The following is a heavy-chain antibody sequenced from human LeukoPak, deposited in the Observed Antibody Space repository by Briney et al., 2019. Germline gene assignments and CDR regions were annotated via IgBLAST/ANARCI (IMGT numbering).Heavy chain of an antibody. Sequence: GGSLRLSCAASGFNFANHAMSWVRQTPGKGLEWVSAISGGGDITYYADSVTGRFTISRDNSKDTLFLQMHSLRPGDTAVYYCVREDTPATANYWGQGTLVTVSS. D-gene: IGHD2-21*02. CDR2: ISGGGDIT. CDR1: GFNFANHA. V-gene: IGHV3-23*01. J-gene: IGHJ4*02. CDR3: VREDTPATANY.